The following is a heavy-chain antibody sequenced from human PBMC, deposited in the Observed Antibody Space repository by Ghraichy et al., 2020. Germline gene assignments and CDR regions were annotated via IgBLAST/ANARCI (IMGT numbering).Heavy chain of an antibody. Sequence: SETLSLPCSVSGGSISSSSFHWAWIRQSPGKGLEWIGSIYYGGTTYDNPSLKSRVTMSVDTSSNYFSLKLSSVTASDTAVYYCARHGRNIRGWYGGYFDYWGQGTRVAVSS. CDR3: ARHGRNIRGWYGGYFDY. J-gene: IGHJ4*02. CDR1: GGSISSSSFH. D-gene: IGHD6-19*01. CDR2: IYYGGTT. V-gene: IGHV4-39*01.